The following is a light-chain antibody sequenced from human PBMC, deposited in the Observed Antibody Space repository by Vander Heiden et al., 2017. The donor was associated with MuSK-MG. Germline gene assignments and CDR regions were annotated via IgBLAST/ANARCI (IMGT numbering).Light chain of an antibody. V-gene: IGLV1-51*01. CDR2: DNN. J-gene: IGLJ2*01. CDR1: SSNIGNNY. CDR3: GTWDSSRSAVV. Sequence: QSVLTQPPSVSAAPGQMLTISCAGSSSNIGNNYVSWYQHHPGTAPKLLIYDNNKRPSGIPDRFSGSKSGTSATLGITGRQTGDEADYYCGTWDSSRSAVVFGGGTKLTVL.